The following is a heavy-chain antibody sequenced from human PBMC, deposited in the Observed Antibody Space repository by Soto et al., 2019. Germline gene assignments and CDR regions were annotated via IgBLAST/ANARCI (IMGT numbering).Heavy chain of an antibody. Sequence: GGSLRLSCAASGFTFSSYAMSWVRQAPGKGLEWVSAFSGSGGSTYYGDSVKGRFTISRDNSKNTRYLQMNSLRAEDTAVYYCAKDALFYSKVDYYTDVWGKGTTVTVSS. D-gene: IGHD4-4*01. J-gene: IGHJ6*03. CDR1: GFTFSSYA. V-gene: IGHV3-23*01. CDR3: AKDALFYSKVDYYTDV. CDR2: FSGSGGST.